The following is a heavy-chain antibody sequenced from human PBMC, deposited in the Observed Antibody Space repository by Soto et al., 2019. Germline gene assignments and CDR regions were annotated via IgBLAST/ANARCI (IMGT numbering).Heavy chain of an antibody. CDR2: IKQDGSEK. CDR1: GFTFSSYW. D-gene: IGHD3-22*01. V-gene: IGHV3-7*01. Sequence: RRLSCAASGFTFSSYWMSWVRQAPGKGLEWVANIKQDGSEKYYVDSVKGRFTISRDNAKNSLYLQMNSLRAEDTAVYYCAREDSSGYPDYWGQGTLVTVSS. CDR3: AREDSSGYPDY. J-gene: IGHJ4*02.